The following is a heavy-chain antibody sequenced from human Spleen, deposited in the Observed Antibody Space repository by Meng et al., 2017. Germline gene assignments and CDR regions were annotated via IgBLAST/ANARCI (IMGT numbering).Heavy chain of an antibody. CDR3: ARETDSSGYYQNPNDAFDI. V-gene: IGHV3-21*01. CDR1: GFTFSSYS. D-gene: IGHD3-22*01. J-gene: IGHJ3*02. CDR2: ISSSSSYI. Sequence: GGSLRLSCAASGFTFSSYSMNWVRQAPGKGLEWVSSISSSSSYIYYADSVKGRFTISRDNAKNSLYLQMNSLRAEDTAVYYCARETDSSGYYQNPNDAFDIWGQGTMVTVSS.